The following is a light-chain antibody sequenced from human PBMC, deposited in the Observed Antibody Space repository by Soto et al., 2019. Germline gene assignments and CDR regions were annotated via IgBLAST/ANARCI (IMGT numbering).Light chain of an antibody. CDR2: KAS. V-gene: IGKV1-5*03. CDR3: QQYNSYSPYT. J-gene: IGKJ2*01. Sequence: DIQMTQSPSTLSASVGDRVTITCRASQSISSWLAWYQQKPGKAPKVLMYKASSLESGVPSRFSGSGSETEFTLTISSLQPDDSATYYCQQYNSYSPYTFGQGTKLEI. CDR1: QSISSW.